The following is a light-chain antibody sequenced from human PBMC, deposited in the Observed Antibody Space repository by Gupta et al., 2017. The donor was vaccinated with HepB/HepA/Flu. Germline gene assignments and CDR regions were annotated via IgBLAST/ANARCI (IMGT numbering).Light chain of an antibody. CDR1: QSLLHTNGYNY. CDR2: LGS. V-gene: IGKV2-28*01. Sequence: DIVMTQSPLSLPVTPGEPASISCRSSQSLLHTNGYNYLDWYLQKPGQSPQLLIYLGSNRASGVPDRLSGSGSGTDFTLKISRVEAEDVGVYYCMQALQTPTFGKGTRLEIK. J-gene: IGKJ5*01. CDR3: MQALQTPT.